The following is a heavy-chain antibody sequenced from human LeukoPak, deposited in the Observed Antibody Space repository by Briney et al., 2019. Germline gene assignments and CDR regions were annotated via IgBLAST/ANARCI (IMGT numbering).Heavy chain of an antibody. CDR2: INHSGST. J-gene: IGHJ3*02. CDR3: ARGISDCSGGSCYSPYAFDI. D-gene: IGHD2-15*01. Sequence: PSETLSLTCAVYGGSLSGYYWSWMRQPPGKGLEWIGEINHSGSTKYNPSLKSRVTISVDTSKIQFSLKLSSVTAADTAVYYCARGISDCSGGSCYSPYAFDIWGQGTMVTVSS. CDR1: GGSLSGYY. V-gene: IGHV4-34*01.